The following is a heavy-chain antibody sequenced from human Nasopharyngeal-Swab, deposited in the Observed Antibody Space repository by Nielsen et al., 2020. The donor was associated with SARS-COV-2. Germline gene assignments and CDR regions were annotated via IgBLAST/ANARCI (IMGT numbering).Heavy chain of an antibody. CDR1: GYTFTSYG. J-gene: IGHJ4*02. Sequence: ASVKVSCKASGYTFTSYGISWVRQAPGQGLEWMGWISAYNGNTNYAQKLQGRVTMTTDTSTSTAYMELSSLRSEDTAVYYCARSYTAMALFDYWGQGTLVTVSS. D-gene: IGHD5-18*01. CDR2: ISAYNGNT. CDR3: ARSYTAMALFDY. V-gene: IGHV1-18*01.